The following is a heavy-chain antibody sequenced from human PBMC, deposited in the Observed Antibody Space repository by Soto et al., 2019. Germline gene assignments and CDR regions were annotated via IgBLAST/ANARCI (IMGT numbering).Heavy chain of an antibody. CDR1: GFSFDDHT. D-gene: IGHD2-15*01. CDR3: AKDGCSGGLCYSYIDC. Sequence: PGGSLRLSCASSGFSFDDHTMHWARQAPGKGLEWVSLISWDGGSTYYADSVEGRFTISRDNSKNFLYLQMNSLRTGDTALYYCAKDGCSGGLCYSYIDCWGQGT. V-gene: IGHV3-43*01. CDR2: ISWDGGST. J-gene: IGHJ4*02.